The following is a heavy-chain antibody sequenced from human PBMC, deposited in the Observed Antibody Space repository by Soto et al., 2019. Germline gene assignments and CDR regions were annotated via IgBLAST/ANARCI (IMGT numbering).Heavy chain of an antibody. CDR3: TMLGSHYFYHNFDV. CDR1: GFTFTNAW. CDR2: IKMKSEGATT. V-gene: IGHV3-15*07. D-gene: IGHD1-26*01. Sequence: ESGGGLVTPGGSLRLSCAASGFTFTNAWMNWVRQVPGKGLEWVGLIKMKSEGATTHYAAPVNGRFTISRDDSKKMLYLQMSNLKTEDTAVYYCTMLGSHYFYHNFDVWGQGTTVTVP. J-gene: IGHJ6*02.